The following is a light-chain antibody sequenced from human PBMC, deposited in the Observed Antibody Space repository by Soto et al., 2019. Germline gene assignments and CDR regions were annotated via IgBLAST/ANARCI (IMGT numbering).Light chain of an antibody. V-gene: IGKV3-20*01. Sequence: EIALTQSPGPLSLSPGERATLSCRASQSVSSSYLAWYQQKPGQSPRLLIYGASSRATGIPARCSGSGSGTDFPLTISRLEPEYFAVYYCQQYGSSPPYTFGQGTKLEIK. CDR2: GAS. CDR3: QQYGSSPPYT. CDR1: QSVSSSY. J-gene: IGKJ2*01.